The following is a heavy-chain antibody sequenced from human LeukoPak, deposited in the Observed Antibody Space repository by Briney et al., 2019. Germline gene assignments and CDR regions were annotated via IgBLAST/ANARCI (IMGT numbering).Heavy chain of an antibody. CDR2: IYPGDSDT. CDR3: ARQLTAAGTLGWFDP. J-gene: IGHJ5*02. D-gene: IGHD6-13*01. CDR1: GYSFTSYW. Sequence: GESLKISCKGSGYSFTSYWIGWVRQMPGKGLEWMGIIYPGDSDTRYSPSFQGQVTISADKSISTAYLHWSSLKASDTAMYYCARQLTAAGTLGWFDPWGQGTLVTVSS. V-gene: IGHV5-51*01.